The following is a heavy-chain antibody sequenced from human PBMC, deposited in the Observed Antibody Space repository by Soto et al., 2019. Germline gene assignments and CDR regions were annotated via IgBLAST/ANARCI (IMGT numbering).Heavy chain of an antibody. CDR3: ARHHNYGDYPLDLYFDY. D-gene: IGHD4-17*01. V-gene: IGHV4-39*01. CDR1: GGSISSSSYY. CDR2: IYYSGST. Sequence: SETLSLTCTVSGGSISSSSYYWGWIRQPPGKGLEWIGSIYYSGSTYYNPSLKSRVTISVDTSKNQFSLKLSSVTAADTAVYYCARHHNYGDYPLDLYFDYWGQGTLVTVSS. J-gene: IGHJ4*02.